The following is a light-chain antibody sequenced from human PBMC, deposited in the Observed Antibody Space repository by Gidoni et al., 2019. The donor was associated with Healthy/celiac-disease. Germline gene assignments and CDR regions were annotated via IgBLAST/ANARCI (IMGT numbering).Light chain of an antibody. J-gene: IGKJ5*01. V-gene: IGKV3-20*01. CDR3: QQYGSSPSIT. CDR2: GAS. Sequence: ELVLTQSPCTLSLSPGERATLSCRASQSVSSSYLAWYQQKPGQAPRRLIYGASSRATGIPDRFSGSGSGTDFTLTISRLEPEDFAVYYCQQYGSSPSITFXQXTRLEIK. CDR1: QSVSSSY.